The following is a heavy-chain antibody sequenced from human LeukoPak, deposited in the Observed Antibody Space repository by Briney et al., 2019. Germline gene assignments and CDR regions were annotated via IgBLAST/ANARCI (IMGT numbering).Heavy chain of an antibody. V-gene: IGHV3-30*02. CDR1: GFTFSSYG. Sequence: GGSLRLSCAASGFTFSSYGMHWVRQAPGKGLEWVAFIRYDGSNKYYADSVKGRFTISRDNSKNTLYLQMNSLRAEDTAVYYCAKDIAARPGYNWFDPWGQGTLVTVSS. CDR3: AKDIAARPGYNWFDP. CDR2: IRYDGSNK. D-gene: IGHD6-6*01. J-gene: IGHJ5*02.